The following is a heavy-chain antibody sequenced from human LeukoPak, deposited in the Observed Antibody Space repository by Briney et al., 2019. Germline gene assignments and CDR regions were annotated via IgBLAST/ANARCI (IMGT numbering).Heavy chain of an antibody. V-gene: IGHV4-31*03. CDR1: GGSISSGGYY. D-gene: IGHD2-2*01. J-gene: IGHJ6*02. CDR3: ARQGCSSTSCYPRTKRYYGMDV. Sequence: SETLSLTCTVSGGSISSGGYYWSWIRQHPGKGLEWIGYIYYSGSTYYNPSLKSRVTISVDTSKNQFSLKLSSVTAADTAVYYCARQGCSSTSCYPRTKRYYGMDVWGQGTTVTVSS. CDR2: IYYSGST.